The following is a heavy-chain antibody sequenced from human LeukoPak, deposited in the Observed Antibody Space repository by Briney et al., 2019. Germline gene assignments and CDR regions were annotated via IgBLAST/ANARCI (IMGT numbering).Heavy chain of an antibody. V-gene: IGHV3-48*02. D-gene: IGHD1-20*01. CDR2: ISSSSSTI. CDR3: ARDRGHNWNDVGYFDY. J-gene: IGHJ4*02. CDR1: GFTFSSYS. Sequence: PGGSLRLSCAASGFTFSSYSMSWVRQAPGKGLEWVSYISSSSSTIYYADSVKGRFTISRDNAKNSLYLQMNSLRDEDTAVYYCARDRGHNWNDVGYFDYWGQGTLVTVSS.